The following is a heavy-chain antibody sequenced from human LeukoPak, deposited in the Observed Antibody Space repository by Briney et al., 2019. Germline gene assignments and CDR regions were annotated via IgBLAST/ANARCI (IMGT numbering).Heavy chain of an antibody. D-gene: IGHD3-3*01. Sequence: GGSLRLSCAAPGFTFSSYAMSWVRQAPGKGLEWVSAISGSGGSTYYADSVKGRFTISRDNSKNTLYLQMNSLRAEDTAVYYCAKFKSGYYTGGGFDYWGQGTLVTVSS. J-gene: IGHJ4*02. V-gene: IGHV3-23*01. CDR1: GFTFSSYA. CDR3: AKFKSGYYTGGGFDY. CDR2: ISGSGGST.